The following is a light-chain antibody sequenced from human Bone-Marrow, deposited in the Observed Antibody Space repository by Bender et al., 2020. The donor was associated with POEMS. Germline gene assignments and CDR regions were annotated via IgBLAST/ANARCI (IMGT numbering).Light chain of an antibody. CDR3: QSADREGNYVV. CDR1: AMPDQF. Sequence: SYELTQSSSVLVSPGQTVTITCSGDAMPDQFVYWYQQKTGQAPVVVIFTDTERPSGVPERFSGSSSGTTVALTITGVQAEDEADYYCQSADREGNYVVFGPGTRLTVL. CDR2: TDT. V-gene: IGLV3-25*03. J-gene: IGLJ1*01.